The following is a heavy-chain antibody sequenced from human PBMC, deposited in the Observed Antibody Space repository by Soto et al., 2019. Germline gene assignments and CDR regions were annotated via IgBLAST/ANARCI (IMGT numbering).Heavy chain of an antibody. Sequence: PGGSLRLSCAASGFTFSSYAMSWVRQAPGKGLEWVSAISGSGGSTYYADSVKGRFTISRDNSKNTLYLQMNSLRAEDTAVYYCAKDLLLRYFDWLPSLDYWGQGTLVTVSS. J-gene: IGHJ4*02. CDR1: GFTFSSYA. V-gene: IGHV3-23*01. CDR3: AKDLLLRYFDWLPSLDY. CDR2: ISGSGGST. D-gene: IGHD3-9*01.